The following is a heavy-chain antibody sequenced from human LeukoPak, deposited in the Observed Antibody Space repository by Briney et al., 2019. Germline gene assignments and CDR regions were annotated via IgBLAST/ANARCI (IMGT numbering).Heavy chain of an antibody. V-gene: IGHV4-59*01. CDR1: GGSISSYY. D-gene: IGHD5-18*01. J-gene: IGHJ6*04. Sequence: PSETLSLTCTVSGGSISSYYWSWIRQPPGKGLGWIGYIYYSGSTNYNPSLKSRVTISVDTSKNQFSLKLSSVTAADTAVYYCARAQHVDTAMVNYYYYYGMDVWGKGTTVTVSS. CDR3: ARAQHVDTAMVNYYYYYGMDV. CDR2: IYYSGST.